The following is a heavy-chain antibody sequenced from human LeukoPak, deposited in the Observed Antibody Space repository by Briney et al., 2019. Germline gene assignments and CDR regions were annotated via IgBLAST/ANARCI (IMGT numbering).Heavy chain of an antibody. Sequence: GGSLRLSCAASGFTFSSYAMHWVRQAPGKGLEWVAVISYDGSNKYYADSVKGRFTISRDNSKNTLYLQMNSLRAEDTAVYYCAKSVPHYYYGMDVWGQGTTVTVSS. CDR1: GFTFSSYA. CDR3: AKSVPHYYYGMDV. D-gene: IGHD2-2*01. CDR2: ISYDGSNK. V-gene: IGHV3-30-3*01. J-gene: IGHJ6*02.